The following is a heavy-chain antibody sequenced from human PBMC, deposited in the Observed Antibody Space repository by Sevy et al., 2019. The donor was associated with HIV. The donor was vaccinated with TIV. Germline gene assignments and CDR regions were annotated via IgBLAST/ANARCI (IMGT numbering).Heavy chain of an antibody. J-gene: IGHJ4*02. D-gene: IGHD6-19*01. CDR3: ARGGECSSGWWTFDY. V-gene: IGHV1-2*06. Sequence: ASVKVSCKASGYFFTGYYLHWVRQTPGQGLEWMGRINPNSGGTNYAQNFQGRVTMTRDTSSSTAYMELSRLRSDDTAVYYCARGGECSSGWWTFDYWGQGTLVTVSS. CDR1: GYFFTGYY. CDR2: INPNSGGT.